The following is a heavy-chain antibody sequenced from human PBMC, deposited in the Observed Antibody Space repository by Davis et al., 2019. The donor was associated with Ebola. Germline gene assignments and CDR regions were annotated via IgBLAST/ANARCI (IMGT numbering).Heavy chain of an antibody. Sequence: GESLKISCAASGYTFSTYSMNWVRQAPGKGLEWVSYISHRGTIIFYADSVKGRFTISRDNAKNSLSLQMNSLRDEDTAVYYCVRDRDFSFDQWGRGILVTVSS. CDR1: GYTFSTYS. CDR3: VRDRDFSFDQ. D-gene: IGHD2/OR15-2a*01. CDR2: ISHRGTII. V-gene: IGHV3-48*02. J-gene: IGHJ4*02.